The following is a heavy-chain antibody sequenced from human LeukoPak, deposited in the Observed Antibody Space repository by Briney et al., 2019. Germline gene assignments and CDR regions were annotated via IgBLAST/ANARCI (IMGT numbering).Heavy chain of an antibody. D-gene: IGHD4-17*01. J-gene: IGHJ3*02. V-gene: IGHV5-51*01. CDR2: IYPGDSDT. CDR1: GYSFTFYW. CDR3: ARWRGTVTTHDAFDI. Sequence: GEPLKISCKGSGYSFTFYWIGWVRQMPGKGLEWMGMIYPGDSDTRYSPSFQGQVTISADKSISTAYLQWSSLKASDTAMYYCARWRGTVTTHDAFDIWGQGTMVTVSS.